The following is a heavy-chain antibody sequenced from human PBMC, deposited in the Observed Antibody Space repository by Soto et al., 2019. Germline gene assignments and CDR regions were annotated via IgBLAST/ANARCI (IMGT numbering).Heavy chain of an antibody. CDR2: IYYSGST. Sequence: SETLSLTCTVSGGSISSYYWSWIRQPPGKGLEWIGYIYYSGSTNYNPSLKSRVTISVDTSKNQFSLKLSSVTAADTAVYYCARADDILTGYPYYYGMDVWGQGTTVTVSS. D-gene: IGHD3-9*01. CDR1: GGSISSYY. CDR3: ARADDILTGYPYYYGMDV. V-gene: IGHV4-59*01. J-gene: IGHJ6*02.